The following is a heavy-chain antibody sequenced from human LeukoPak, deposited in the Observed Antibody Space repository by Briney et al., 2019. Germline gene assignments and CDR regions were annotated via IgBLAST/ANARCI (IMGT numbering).Heavy chain of an antibody. CDR1: GGSFSGYY. CDR2: INHSGST. Sequence: SETLSLTCAVYGGSFSGYYWSWIRQPPGKGLEWIGEINHSGSTNYNPSLKSRGTISVDTSKNQFSLKRSSVTAADTAVYYCVSSGGDLQHWGQGTLVTVSS. D-gene: IGHD2-21*02. J-gene: IGHJ1*01. CDR3: VSSGGDLQH. V-gene: IGHV4-34*01.